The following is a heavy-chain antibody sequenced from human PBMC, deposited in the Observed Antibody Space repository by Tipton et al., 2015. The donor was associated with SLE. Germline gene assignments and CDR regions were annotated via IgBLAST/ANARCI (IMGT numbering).Heavy chain of an antibody. CDR2: IYYSGNT. Sequence: TLSLTCTVSGDSIDMNSHYWGWIRQPPGKGLEWIGSIYYSGNTYHNPSLKSRVTISIDTSKNQFSLNLNSVTAADTAVYYCARVPFGAWRFDLWGQGTLVTVSS. CDR3: ARVPFGAWRFDL. CDR1: GDSIDMNSHY. J-gene: IGHJ4*02. D-gene: IGHD2-21*02. V-gene: IGHV4-39*07.